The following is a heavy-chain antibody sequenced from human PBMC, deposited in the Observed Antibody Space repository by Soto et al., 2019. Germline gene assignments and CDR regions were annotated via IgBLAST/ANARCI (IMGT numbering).Heavy chain of an antibody. J-gene: IGHJ4*02. CDR3: ARDNGVDYYDSSGYYY. V-gene: IGHV1-3*01. Sequence: ASVKVSCTASGYTFTSYAMHWVRQAPGQRLEWMGRINAVIGNANYAQKFQGRVTITADKSTSTAYMELSSLRSEDTAVYYCARDNGVDYYDSSGYYYWGQGTLVTVSS. CDR1: GYTFTSYA. D-gene: IGHD3-22*01. CDR2: INAVIGNA.